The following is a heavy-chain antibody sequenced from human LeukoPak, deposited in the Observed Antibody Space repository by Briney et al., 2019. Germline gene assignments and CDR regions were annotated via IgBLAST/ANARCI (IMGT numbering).Heavy chain of an antibody. CDR3: AREGTVTALGAFDI. J-gene: IGHJ3*02. CDR2: IYHSGST. Sequence: SETLSLTCAVSGDSVSSSNWWSWVRQPPGKGLEWIGQIYHSGSTNYNPSLKSRVTISVDKSKNQFSLKLSAVTVADTAVYYCAREGTVTALGAFDIWGQGTMVTVSS. D-gene: IGHD2-21*02. CDR1: GDSVSSSNW. V-gene: IGHV4-4*02.